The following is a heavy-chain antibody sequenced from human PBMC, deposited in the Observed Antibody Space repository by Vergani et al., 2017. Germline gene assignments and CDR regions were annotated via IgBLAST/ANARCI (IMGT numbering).Heavy chain of an antibody. D-gene: IGHD6-13*01. CDR1: GGSISSSSYY. J-gene: IGHJ2*01. CDR3: ARVPYSSSWYGWYFDL. CDR2: IYFSGTT. Sequence: QLQLQESGPGLVKPSETLSLTCTVSGGSISSSSYYWGWNRQPPGKGLGWIGSIYFSGTTYYNPSLKSRVTISVDTAKNQFSLKLSSVTAADTAVYYCARVPYSSSWYGWYFDLWGRGTLVTVSS. V-gene: IGHV4-39*07.